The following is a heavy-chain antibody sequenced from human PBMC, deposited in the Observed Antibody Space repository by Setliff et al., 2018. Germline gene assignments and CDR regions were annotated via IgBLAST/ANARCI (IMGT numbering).Heavy chain of an antibody. J-gene: IGHJ6*02. CDR1: GGSFSGYY. Sequence: SETLSLTCAVYGGSFSGYYWSWIRQPPGKGLAWIGEINHSGSTNYNPSLKSRVTISVDTSKNQFSLKLSSVTAADTAVYYCARDKPEGYNFWSGYLGGGLMDVWGQGTTVTVSS. CDR2: INHSGST. V-gene: IGHV4-34*01. CDR3: ARDKPEGYNFWSGYLGGGLMDV. D-gene: IGHD3-3*01.